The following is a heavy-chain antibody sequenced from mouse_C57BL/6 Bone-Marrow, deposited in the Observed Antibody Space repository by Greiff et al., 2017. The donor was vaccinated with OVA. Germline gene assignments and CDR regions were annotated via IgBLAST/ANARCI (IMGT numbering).Heavy chain of an antibody. CDR3: ARGGVYYSNYVGWYFDV. CDR2: IHPNSGST. CDR1: SYTFTSYW. D-gene: IGHD2-5*01. V-gene: IGHV1-64*01. J-gene: IGHJ1*03. Sequence: QVQLQQPGAELVKPGASVKLSCKTSSYTFTSYWMHWVKQRPGQGLEWIGMIHPNSGSTNYNEKFKSKATLTVDKSSSTAYMQLSSLTSEDSAVYYCARGGVYYSNYVGWYFDVWGTGTTVTVSS.